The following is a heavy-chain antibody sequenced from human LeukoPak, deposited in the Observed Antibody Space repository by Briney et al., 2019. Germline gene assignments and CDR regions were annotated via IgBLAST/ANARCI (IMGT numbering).Heavy chain of an antibody. CDR2: IYYSGST. J-gene: IGHJ3*02. Sequence: SETLSLTCTVSGGSISSYYWSWIRQPPGKGLEWIGYIYYSGSTNYNPSLKSRVTISVDTSKNQFSLKLSSVTAADTAVYYCARDFAPALGYDYVWGSYRQEGAFDIWGLGTMVTVSS. CDR3: ARDFAPALGYDYVWGSYRQEGAFDI. D-gene: IGHD3-16*02. CDR1: GGSISSYY. V-gene: IGHV4-59*01.